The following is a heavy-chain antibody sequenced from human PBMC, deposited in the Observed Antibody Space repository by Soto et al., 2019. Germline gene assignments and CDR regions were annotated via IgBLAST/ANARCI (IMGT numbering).Heavy chain of an antibody. Sequence: EVQMVESGGGLVQPGGSLRLSCAASGFTFSSYWMHWVRQAPGKGLVWVSRINYDGSGTSYADSVKGRFTISRDNAKNTLYRQINSLRAEDTAVYYCARVECSGGSGYSIDHWGQGTLVTVSS. CDR1: GFTFSSYW. D-gene: IGHD2-15*01. J-gene: IGHJ4*02. V-gene: IGHV3-74*01. CDR3: ARVECSGGSGYSIDH. CDR2: INYDGSGT.